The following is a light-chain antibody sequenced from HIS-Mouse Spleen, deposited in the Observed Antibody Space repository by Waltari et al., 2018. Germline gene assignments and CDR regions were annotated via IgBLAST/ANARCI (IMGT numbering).Light chain of an antibody. Sequence: QSALTQPASVSGSPGQSITISCTGTSSYVGGYNYVPWYQQHPGKAPKLMIYDVSNRPSGVSNRFSGSKSGNTASLTISGLQAEDEADYYCSSYTSSSTLEFGGGTKLTVL. CDR3: SSYTSSSTLE. CDR2: DVS. CDR1: SSYVGGYNY. J-gene: IGLJ2*01. V-gene: IGLV2-14*03.